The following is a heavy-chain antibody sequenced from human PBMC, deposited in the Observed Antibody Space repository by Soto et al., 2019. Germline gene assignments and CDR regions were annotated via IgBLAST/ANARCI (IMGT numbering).Heavy chain of an antibody. J-gene: IGHJ5*02. D-gene: IGHD3-22*01. CDR1: GGTFSRYA. CDR2: MIGMFGTP. V-gene: IGHV1-69*01. CDR3: ATAENYHDSSGYVS. Sequence: QVQLVQSVAEVKKPGSSVKVSCKAAGGTFSRYAVSWVRQAPGQGLEWMGRMIGMFGTPKYAQKFQGRITIKADELARTALIELSSLRSEDTAMYYCATAENYHDSSGYVSWGQGTLVTVSS.